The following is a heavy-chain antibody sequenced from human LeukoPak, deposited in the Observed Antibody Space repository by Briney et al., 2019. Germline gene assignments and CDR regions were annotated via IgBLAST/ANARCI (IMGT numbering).Heavy chain of an antibody. CDR3: ARADLFESSGGSCYGDY. J-gene: IGHJ4*02. CDR1: GYTFTSYG. CDR2: ISAYNGNT. D-gene: IGHD2-15*01. V-gene: IGHV1-18*01. Sequence: GASVKVSCKASGYTFTSYGITWVRQAPGQGLEWMGWISAYNGNTNYAQKLQGRVTMTTDTSTSTAYMELRSLRSDDTAVYYCARADLFESSGGSCYGDYWGQGTLVTVSS.